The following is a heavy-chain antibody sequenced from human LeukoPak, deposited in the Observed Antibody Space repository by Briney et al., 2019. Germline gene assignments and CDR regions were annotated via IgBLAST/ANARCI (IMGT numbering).Heavy chain of an antibody. Sequence: SETLSLTCAVYGGSFSGYYWSWIRQPPGKGLEWIGEINHSGSTNYNPSLKSRVTISVDTSKNQFSLKLSSVTAADTAVYYCARGLGAMVTRSYYYGMDVWGRGTTVTVSS. CDR1: GGSFSGYY. J-gene: IGHJ6*02. V-gene: IGHV4-34*01. CDR2: INHSGST. D-gene: IGHD5-18*01. CDR3: ARGLGAMVTRSYYYGMDV.